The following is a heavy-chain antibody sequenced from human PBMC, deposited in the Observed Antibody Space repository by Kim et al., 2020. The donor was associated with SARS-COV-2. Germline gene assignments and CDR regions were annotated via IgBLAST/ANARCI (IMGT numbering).Heavy chain of an antibody. CDR2: IIPILGIA. CDR3: ARDTAPPSTRYFDWLFWVGWFDP. V-gene: IGHV1-69*04. J-gene: IGHJ5*02. D-gene: IGHD3-9*01. CDR1: GGTFSSYA. Sequence: SVKVSCKASGGTFSSYAISWVRQAPGQGLEWMGRIIPILGIANYAQKFQGRVTITADKSTSTAYMELSSLRSEDTAVYYCARDTAPPSTRYFDWLFWVGWFDPWGQGTLVTVSS.